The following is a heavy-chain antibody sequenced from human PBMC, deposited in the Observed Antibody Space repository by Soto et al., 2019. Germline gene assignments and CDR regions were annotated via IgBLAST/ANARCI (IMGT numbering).Heavy chain of an antibody. CDR1: GFTFDDYA. CDR2: ISWNSGSI. CDR3: ARDSECYGDYCHYDYMDV. V-gene: IGHV3-9*01. Sequence: EVQLVESGGGLVQPGRSLRLSCAASGFTFDDYAMHWVRQAPGKGLEWVSGISWNSGSIGYADSVKGRFTISRDNAKNCLYLQMNSLSAEDTALYYCARDSECYGDYCHYDYMDVWGKGTTVTASS. D-gene: IGHD4-17*01. J-gene: IGHJ6*03.